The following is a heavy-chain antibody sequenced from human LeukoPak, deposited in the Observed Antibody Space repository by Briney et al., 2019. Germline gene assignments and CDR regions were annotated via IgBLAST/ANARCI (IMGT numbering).Heavy chain of an antibody. D-gene: IGHD3-22*01. V-gene: IGHV4-34*01. CDR1: GGSFSSYY. J-gene: IGHJ4*02. Sequence: SETLSLTCAVYGGSFSSYYWSWIRQPPGKGLEWIGEINHSGSTNYNPSLKSRVTISVDTSKNQFSLKLSSVTAADTAVYYCARVRITMIVVARIYYFDYWGQGTLVTVSS. CDR3: ARVRITMIVVARIYYFDY. CDR2: INHSGST.